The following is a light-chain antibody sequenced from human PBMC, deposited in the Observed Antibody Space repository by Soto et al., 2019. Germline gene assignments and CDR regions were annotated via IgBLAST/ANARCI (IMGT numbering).Light chain of an antibody. CDR2: DAS. V-gene: IGKV3-11*01. Sequence: EIVLTQSPGTLSLFPGERATLSCRASQSVSIYLAWYQQKPGQAPRLLIYDASTRATGIPARFSGSGSGTDFTLTISSLEPEDFAVYYCQQRSNWPPEITFGQGTRLEIK. CDR1: QSVSIY. J-gene: IGKJ5*01. CDR3: QQRSNWPPEIT.